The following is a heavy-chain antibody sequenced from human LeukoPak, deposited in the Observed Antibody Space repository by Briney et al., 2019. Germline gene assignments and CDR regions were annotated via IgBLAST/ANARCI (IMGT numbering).Heavy chain of an antibody. CDR2: INHSGST. Sequence: SETLSLTCAVYGGSFSGYYWSWIRQPPGKGLEWIGEINHSGSTNYNPSLKSRVTISVDTSKNQFSLKLSSVTAADTAVYYCARDGRETGIDYWGQGTLVTVSS. D-gene: IGHD1-1*01. V-gene: IGHV4-34*01. CDR1: GGSFSGYY. CDR3: ARDGRETGIDY. J-gene: IGHJ4*02.